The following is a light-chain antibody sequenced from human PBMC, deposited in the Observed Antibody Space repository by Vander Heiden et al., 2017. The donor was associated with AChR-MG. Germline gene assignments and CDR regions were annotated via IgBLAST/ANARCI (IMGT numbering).Light chain of an antibody. Sequence: EIVLTQSPATLPLSPGERATLSCRASQSVSSYLAWYQQKPGQAPRLLIYDASTRATGIPARFSGSGSGTDLTLTIRSLEPEDFAVYYCQQRSNWLTFGGGTKVELK. J-gene: IGKJ4*01. CDR3: QQRSNWLT. CDR2: DAS. V-gene: IGKV3-11*01. CDR1: QSVSSY.